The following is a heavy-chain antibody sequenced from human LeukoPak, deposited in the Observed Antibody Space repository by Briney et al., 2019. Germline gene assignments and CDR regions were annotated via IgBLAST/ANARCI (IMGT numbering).Heavy chain of an antibody. Sequence: GGSLRLSCAASGFTFSSYSMNWVRQAPGKGLEWVSSISSSSSYIYYADSVKGRFTISRDNAKNSLYLQMNSLRAEDTAVYYCARDKISSGSYLPSSDYWGQGTLVTVSS. J-gene: IGHJ4*02. D-gene: IGHD1-26*01. CDR1: GFTFSSYS. CDR3: ARDKISSGSYLPSSDY. CDR2: ISSSSSYI. V-gene: IGHV3-21*01.